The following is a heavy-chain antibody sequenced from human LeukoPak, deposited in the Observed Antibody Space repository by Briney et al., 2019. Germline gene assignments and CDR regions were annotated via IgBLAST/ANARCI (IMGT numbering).Heavy chain of an antibody. Sequence: SETLSLTXAVYGGSFSGYYWSWIRQPPGKGLEWIGEINHSGSTNYNPSLKSRVTISVDTSKNQFSLKLSSVTAADTAVYYCARGSSSSWYSAYYFDYWGQGTLVTVSS. CDR1: GGSFSGYY. CDR3: ARGSSSSWYSAYYFDY. J-gene: IGHJ4*02. D-gene: IGHD6-13*01. V-gene: IGHV4-34*01. CDR2: INHSGST.